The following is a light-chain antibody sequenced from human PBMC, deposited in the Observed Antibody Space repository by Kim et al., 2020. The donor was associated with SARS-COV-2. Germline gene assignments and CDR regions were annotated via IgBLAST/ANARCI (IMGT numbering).Light chain of an antibody. CDR2: EDN. CDR1: GGSIASNY. J-gene: IGLJ3*02. V-gene: IGLV6-57*01. CDR3: QSYDSSNWV. Sequence: NFMLTQPHSVSESPGKTVTISCTRSGGSIASNYVQWYQQRPGSSPTTVIFEDNQRPSGVPDRFSASIDSSSNSASLTISGLKTEDEADYYCQSYDSSNWVFGGGTQLTVL.